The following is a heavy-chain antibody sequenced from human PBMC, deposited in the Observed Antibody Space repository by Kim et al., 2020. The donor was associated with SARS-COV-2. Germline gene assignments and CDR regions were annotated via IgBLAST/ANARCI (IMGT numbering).Heavy chain of an antibody. V-gene: IGHV4-34*01. D-gene: IGHD3-10*01. CDR3: ARGGTMVRGGWFDP. Sequence: NPSLKNRVTISLDTSKNQFSLNRSSVTAADAAVFYCARGGTMVRGGWFDPWGQGTLVTVSS. J-gene: IGHJ5*02.